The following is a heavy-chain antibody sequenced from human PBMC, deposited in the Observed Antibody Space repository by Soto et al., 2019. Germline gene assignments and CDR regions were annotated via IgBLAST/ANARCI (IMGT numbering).Heavy chain of an antibody. V-gene: IGHV4-39*01. CDR1: NGSISTPSYN. J-gene: IGHJ4*02. Sequence: QLQLQESGPGLVKPSETLSLTCTVSNGSISTPSYNWGWIRQSPGKGLEWIGTIYYTGSTSSIPSLKSRVAIAADTSKNHFSLKLASVTAADTAVYYCARHGSFWGQGTRVIFSS. CDR2: IYYTGST. D-gene: IGHD3-16*02. CDR3: ARHGSF.